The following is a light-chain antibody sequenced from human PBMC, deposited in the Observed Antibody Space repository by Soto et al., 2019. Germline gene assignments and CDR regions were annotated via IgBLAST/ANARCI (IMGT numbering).Light chain of an antibody. V-gene: IGKV3-20*01. CDR2: GAS. J-gene: IGKJ3*01. CDR1: QSVSSSY. Sequence: EIVLTQSPGTLSLSPGERATLSCRASQSVSSSYLAWYQQKPGQAPRLLIYGASSRATGIPDRFSGSGSGTDLTITISRLEPEDFAVYSCQQYGSSPPRITFGPGTKVDIK. CDR3: QQYGSSPPRIT.